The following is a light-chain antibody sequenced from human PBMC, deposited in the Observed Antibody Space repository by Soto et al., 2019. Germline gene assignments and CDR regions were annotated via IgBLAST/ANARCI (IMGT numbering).Light chain of an antibody. CDR3: CSYGGRNLVI. J-gene: IGLJ2*01. Sequence: QSVLTQPASVSGSPGQSITISCTGTSGDIGSYDYVSWYQQPPGKAPKLILYEVSNRPSGISNRFSGSKSGSMASLTISGLQSEDEAHYYCCSYGGRNLVIFGEGTKVTVL. V-gene: IGLV2-14*01. CDR1: SGDIGSYDY. CDR2: EVS.